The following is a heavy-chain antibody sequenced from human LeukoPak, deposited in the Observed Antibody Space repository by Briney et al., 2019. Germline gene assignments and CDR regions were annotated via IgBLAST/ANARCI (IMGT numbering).Heavy chain of an antibody. V-gene: IGHV4-59*01. J-gene: IGHJ5*02. CDR3: AGDYGGNWFDP. D-gene: IGHD4-23*01. CDR2: IHYTGST. CDR1: GGSISSYY. Sequence: SETLSLTCTVSGGSISSYYWSWIRQSPGKGLECIGYIHYTGSTNYNPSLKSRVTISVDTSKNQFSLKLSSVTAADTAVYYCAGDYGGNWFDPWGQGTPVTVSS.